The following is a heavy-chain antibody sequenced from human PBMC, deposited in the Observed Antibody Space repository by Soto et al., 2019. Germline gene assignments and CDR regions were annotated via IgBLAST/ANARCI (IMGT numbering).Heavy chain of an antibody. D-gene: IGHD3-10*01. CDR2: INHSGST. J-gene: IGHJ4*02. CDR1: GGSFSGYY. V-gene: IGHV4-34*01. CDR3: ARVLRGRLGFDY. Sequence: QVQLQQWGAGLLKPSETLSLTCAVYGGSFSGYYWSWIRQPPGKGLEWIGEINHSGSTNYNPSLKSRVTISVDTSKNQFSLKLSSVTAADTAVYYCARVLRGRLGFDYWGQGTLVTVSS.